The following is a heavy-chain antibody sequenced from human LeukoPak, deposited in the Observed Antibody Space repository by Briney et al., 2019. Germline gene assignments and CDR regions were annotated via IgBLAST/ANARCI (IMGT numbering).Heavy chain of an antibody. CDR1: GFIFSSYW. D-gene: IGHD6-19*01. Sequence: GGSLRLSCAASGFIFSSYWMSWVRQAPGKGLEWVAILKQDGSEKYYADSVKGRFTISRDNSKNTLYLQMNSLRAEDTAMYYCATTLGSGWKFDYWGQGTLVTVSS. CDR3: ATTLGSGWKFDY. CDR2: LKQDGSEK. J-gene: IGHJ4*02. V-gene: IGHV3-7*01.